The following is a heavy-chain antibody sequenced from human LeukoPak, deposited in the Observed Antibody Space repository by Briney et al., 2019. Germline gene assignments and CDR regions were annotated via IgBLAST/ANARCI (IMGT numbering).Heavy chain of an antibody. J-gene: IGHJ4*02. Sequence: PGGSLRLSCAASGFTFSSYSMNWVRQAPGKGLEWVSSISSSSSYIYYADSVKGRFTISRDNAKNSLHLQMNSLRAEDTALYYCAKDFDGFQILGELSFDYWGQGTLVTVSS. D-gene: IGHD3-16*02. CDR2: ISSSSSYI. CDR1: GFTFSSYS. V-gene: IGHV3-21*04. CDR3: AKDFDGFQILGELSFDY.